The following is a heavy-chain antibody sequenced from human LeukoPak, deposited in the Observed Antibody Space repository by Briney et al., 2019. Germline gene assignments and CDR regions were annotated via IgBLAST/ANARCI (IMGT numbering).Heavy chain of an antibody. CDR2: IRYDGSNK. D-gene: IGHD6-13*01. V-gene: IGHV3-30*02. J-gene: IGHJ4*02. Sequence: GGSLRLSCAASGFTFSNCGMHWVRQAPGKGLEWVAFIRYDGSNKYYADSVKGRFTISRDNSKNTLYLQMNSLRAEDTAVYYCAKDPYSSNPTDVDYWGQGTLVTVSS. CDR3: AKDPYSSNPTDVDY. CDR1: GFTFSNCG.